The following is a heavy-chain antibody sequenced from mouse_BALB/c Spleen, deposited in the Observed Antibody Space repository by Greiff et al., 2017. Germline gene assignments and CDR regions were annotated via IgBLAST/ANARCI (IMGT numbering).Heavy chain of an antibody. Sequence: EVKLQESGPELVKPGASVKISCKASGYTFTDYNMHWVKQSHGKSLEWIGYIYPYNGGTGYNQKFKSKATLTVDNSSSTAYMELRSLTSEDSAVYYCARDGSSSRAMDYWGQGTSGTVSS. J-gene: IGHJ4*01. D-gene: IGHD1-1*01. CDR1: GYTFTDYN. CDR2: IYPYNGGT. CDR3: ARDGSSSRAMDY. V-gene: IGHV1S29*02.